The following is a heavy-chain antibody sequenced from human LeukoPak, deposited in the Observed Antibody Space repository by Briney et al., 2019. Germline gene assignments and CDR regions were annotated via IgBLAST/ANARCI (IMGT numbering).Heavy chain of an antibody. V-gene: IGHV3-48*03. CDR2: VSFSDSTK. J-gene: IGHJ3*02. D-gene: IGHD6-19*01. CDR1: GFTFSSFE. Sequence: GGSLRLSCAASGFTFSSFEMNWVRQAPGKGLEWVSFVSFSDSTKYYAESVKGRFTISRDNAKNSLYLQMNSLRVEDTAIYFCARTRGWSTDAFDIWGQGTMVTVSS. CDR3: ARTRGWSTDAFDI.